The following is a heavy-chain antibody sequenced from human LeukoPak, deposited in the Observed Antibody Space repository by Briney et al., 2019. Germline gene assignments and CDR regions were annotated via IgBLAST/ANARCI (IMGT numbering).Heavy chain of an antibody. J-gene: IGHJ4*02. Sequence: ASVKVSCKASGYTFIDYWIHWVRQAPGQGLEWMGRIDLNTGDTTSAQKFQGRFTMTRDTSISTVYLDLSGLGSDDTAVYYCARDAPHQRFDYWGQGTLVTVSS. CDR1: GYTFIDYW. V-gene: IGHV1-2*02. CDR3: ARDAPHQRFDY. CDR2: IDLNTGDT.